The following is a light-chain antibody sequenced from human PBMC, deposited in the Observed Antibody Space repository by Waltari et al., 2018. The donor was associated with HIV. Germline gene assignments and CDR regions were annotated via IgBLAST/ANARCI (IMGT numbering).Light chain of an antibody. J-gene: IGLJ2*01. CDR3: SSYAGSNTLI. CDR1: SSDVGAYNY. CDR2: EVT. Sequence: QSALTQPPSASGSPGHSVTISCTGTSSDVGAYNYVSWYQQHPVKAPKLIIHEVTKRPAGIPDRFSAAKSGNTASLTVSGLQTDDEADYYCSSYAGSNTLIFGGGTNLIVL. V-gene: IGLV2-8*01.